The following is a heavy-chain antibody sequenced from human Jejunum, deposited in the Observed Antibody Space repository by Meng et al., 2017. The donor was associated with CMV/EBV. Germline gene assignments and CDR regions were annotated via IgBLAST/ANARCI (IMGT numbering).Heavy chain of an antibody. V-gene: IGHV3-7*01. CDR1: TFSSYW. CDR2: IKADGSEK. J-gene: IGHJ4*02. D-gene: IGHD3-3*01. CDR3: ARAEYDFWGGYKYYLDY. Sequence: TFSSYWMNGVRQAPGKGLEWVANIKADGSEKYYVDSVKGRFTISRDNAKTSLYLQMNSLRAEDTAVYYCARAEYDFWGGYKYYLDYWGQGTLVTVSS.